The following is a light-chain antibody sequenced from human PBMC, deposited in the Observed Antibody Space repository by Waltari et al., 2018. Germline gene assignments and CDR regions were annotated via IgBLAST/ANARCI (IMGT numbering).Light chain of an antibody. Sequence: DIQMTQSPSSLSASVGYRVTITCRASQGIRNYLVWFQQKPGKAPKSLIYGGSSLQSGVPSRFSGSGSGTDFTLTISSLQPEDFATYYCQQYNSFPLTFGGGTKVEIK. V-gene: IGKV1-16*01. CDR1: QGIRNY. CDR2: GGS. J-gene: IGKJ4*01. CDR3: QQYNSFPLT.